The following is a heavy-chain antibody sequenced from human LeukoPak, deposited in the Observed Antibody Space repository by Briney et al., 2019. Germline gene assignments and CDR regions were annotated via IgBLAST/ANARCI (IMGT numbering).Heavy chain of an antibody. V-gene: IGHV1-69*13. CDR1: GGTFSSYA. CDR2: IIPIFGTA. CDR3: AREIGGPYQLLSLDY. Sequence: ASVKVSCKASGGTFSSYAISWVRQAPGQGLEWMGGIIPIFGTANYAQKFQGRVTIIADESTSTAYMELSSLRSEDTAVYYCAREIGGPYQLLSLDYWGQGTLVTVSS. D-gene: IGHD2-2*01. J-gene: IGHJ4*02.